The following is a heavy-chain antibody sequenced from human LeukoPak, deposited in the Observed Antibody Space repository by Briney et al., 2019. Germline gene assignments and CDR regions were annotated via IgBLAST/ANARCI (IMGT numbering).Heavy chain of an antibody. D-gene: IGHD3-22*01. CDR2: IIPIFGKA. V-gene: IGHV1-69*04. J-gene: IGHJ5*02. CDR3: ARSSTYDSSGYYYWFDP. Sequence: ASVKVSCKASGGTFSSYAISWVRQAPGQGLEWMGRIIPIFGKANYAQKFQGRVTITADKSTSTAYMELSSLRSEDTAVYYCARSSTYDSSGYYYWFDPWGQGTLVTVSS. CDR1: GGTFSSYA.